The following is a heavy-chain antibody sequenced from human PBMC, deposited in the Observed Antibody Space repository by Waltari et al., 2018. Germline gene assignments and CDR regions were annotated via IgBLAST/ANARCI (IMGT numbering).Heavy chain of an antibody. CDR2: IRYDGSNK. Sequence: QVQLVESGGGVVQPGGCLRLPCAASGFTFRSYNLHWVRQAPGKGLEWVAFIRYDGSNKYYADSVKGRFTISRDNSKNTLYLQMNSLRAEDTAVYYCAKDHETYYYGSGSYLDYWGQGTLVTVSS. V-gene: IGHV3-30*02. CDR1: GFTFRSYN. J-gene: IGHJ4*02. CDR3: AKDHETYYYGSGSYLDY. D-gene: IGHD3-10*01.